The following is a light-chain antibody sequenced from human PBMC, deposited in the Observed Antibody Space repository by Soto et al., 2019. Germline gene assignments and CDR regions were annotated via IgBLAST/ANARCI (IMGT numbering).Light chain of an antibody. CDR1: QSVSRY. V-gene: IGKV3-11*01. Sequence: EIVWTQSPATLSLSPGERATLSCRASQSVSRYLAWYKQKPGQAPRLLIYDTSYRATGIPARFSGSGSGTEFTLTISRLEPEYFEVYYCQHYVTSSITFGQGTRLEIK. J-gene: IGKJ5*01. CDR2: DTS. CDR3: QHYVTSSIT.